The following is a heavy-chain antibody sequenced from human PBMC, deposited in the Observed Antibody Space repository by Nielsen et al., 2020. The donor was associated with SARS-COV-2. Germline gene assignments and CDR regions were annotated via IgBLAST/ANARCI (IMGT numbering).Heavy chain of an antibody. D-gene: IGHD5-24*01. CDR2: IYHSGST. V-gene: IGHV4-34*01. CDR3: ARVEMATIVPDFYYYYGMDV. Sequence: WIRQPPGKGLEWIGEIYHSGSTNYNPSLKSRVTISVDTSKNQFSLKLSSVTAADTAVYYCARVEMATIVPDFYYYYGMDVWGQGTTVTVSS. J-gene: IGHJ6*02.